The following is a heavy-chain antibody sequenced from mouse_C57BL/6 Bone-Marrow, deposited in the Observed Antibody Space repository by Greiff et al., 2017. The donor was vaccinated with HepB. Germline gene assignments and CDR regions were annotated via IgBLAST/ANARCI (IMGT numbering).Heavy chain of an antibody. CDR3: TSYYYAMDY. V-gene: IGHV14-4*01. CDR1: GFNIKDDY. J-gene: IGHJ4*01. Sequence: EVQLQESGAELVRPGASVKLSCTASGFNIKDDYMHWVKQRPEQGLEWIGWIDPENGDTEYASKFQGKATITADTSSNTASLQLSSLTSEDTAVYYCTSYYYAMDYWGQGTSVTVSS. CDR2: IDPENGDT.